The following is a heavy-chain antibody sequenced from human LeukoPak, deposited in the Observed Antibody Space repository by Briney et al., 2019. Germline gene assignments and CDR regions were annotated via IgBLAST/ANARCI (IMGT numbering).Heavy chain of an antibody. J-gene: IGHJ4*02. CDR1: GFTFSNYA. Sequence: GGSLRLSCAASGFTFSNYAMGWVRQAPGKGLEWVSAISGSGGSTYYADSVKGRFTISRDNSKNTLYLQMNSLRAEDTAVYYCAKGYCSSASCTRGYFDYWGQGTLVTVSS. V-gene: IGHV3-23*01. CDR3: AKGYCSSASCTRGYFDY. D-gene: IGHD2-2*01. CDR2: ISGSGGST.